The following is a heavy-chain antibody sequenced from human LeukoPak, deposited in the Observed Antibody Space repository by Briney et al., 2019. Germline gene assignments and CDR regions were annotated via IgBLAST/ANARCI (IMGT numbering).Heavy chain of an antibody. D-gene: IGHD3-3*01. Sequence: SVKVSCKASGGTFSSYAISWVRQAPGQGLEWMGGIIPTFGTANYAQKFQGRVTITADESTSTAYMELSSLRSEDTAVYYCADHTGYDFWSGYYFSWGQGTLVTVSS. CDR3: ADHTGYDFWSGYYFS. CDR1: GGTFSSYA. J-gene: IGHJ4*02. CDR2: IIPTFGTA. V-gene: IGHV1-69*13.